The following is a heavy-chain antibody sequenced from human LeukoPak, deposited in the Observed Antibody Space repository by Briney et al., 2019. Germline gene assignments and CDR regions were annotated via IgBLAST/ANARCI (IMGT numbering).Heavy chain of an antibody. J-gene: IGHJ4*02. D-gene: IGHD6-13*01. Sequence: VKACPSASGYTFAGYYMHRVRQAPGQGLEWMGWINPNSGGTNYAQKFQGRVTMTRDTSISTAYMELSRLRSDDTAVYYCARVSSTWFAFSHWGQGTLVTVSS. CDR2: INPNSGGT. CDR3: ARVSSTWFAFSH. CDR1: GYTFAGYY. V-gene: IGHV1-2*02.